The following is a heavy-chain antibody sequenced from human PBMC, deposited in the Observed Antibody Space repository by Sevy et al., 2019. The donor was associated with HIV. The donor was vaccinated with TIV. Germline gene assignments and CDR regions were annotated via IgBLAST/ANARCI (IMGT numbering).Heavy chain of an antibody. D-gene: IGHD6-13*01. V-gene: IGHV3-30*18. CDR1: GFTFSSYG. CDR3: AKDRTTGIAAAGTPFDY. CDR2: ISYDGSNK. Sequence: GGSLRLSCAASGFTFSSYGMHWVRQAPGKGLEWVAVISYDGSNKYYADSVKGRFTMSRDNSKNTLHLQMNSLRAEDTAVYYCAKDRTTGIAAAGTPFDYWGQGTLVTVSS. J-gene: IGHJ4*02.